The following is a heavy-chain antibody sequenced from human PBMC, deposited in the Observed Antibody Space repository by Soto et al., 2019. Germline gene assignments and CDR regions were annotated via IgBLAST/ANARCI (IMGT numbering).Heavy chain of an antibody. Sequence: EVQLLESGGGLVQPGGSLRLSCAASGFTFSSYAMSWVRQAPGKGLEWVSAISGSGGSTYYADSVKGRFTISRDNSKNTLYLQMNILRAEDTAVYYCARSRDLVGATYFYYWGQGTLVTVSS. D-gene: IGHD1-26*01. CDR1: GFTFSSYA. J-gene: IGHJ4*02. CDR3: ARSRDLVGATYFYY. V-gene: IGHV3-23*01. CDR2: ISGSGGST.